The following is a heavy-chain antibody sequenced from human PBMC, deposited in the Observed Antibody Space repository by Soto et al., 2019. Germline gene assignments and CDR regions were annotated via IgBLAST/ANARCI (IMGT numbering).Heavy chain of an antibody. Sequence: EVQLLESGGGLVQPGGSLRLSCAASGFTFSSYAMSWVRQAPGKGLEWVSAISGSGGSTYYADSVKGRFTISRDNSKNTLYRQMTRLRAEDTAVYYCAKVPGDYYASSGYYYYFDYWGQGTLVTVSS. D-gene: IGHD3-22*01. CDR2: ISGSGGST. V-gene: IGHV3-23*01. J-gene: IGHJ4*02. CDR3: AKVPGDYYASSGYYYYFDY. CDR1: GFTFSSYA.